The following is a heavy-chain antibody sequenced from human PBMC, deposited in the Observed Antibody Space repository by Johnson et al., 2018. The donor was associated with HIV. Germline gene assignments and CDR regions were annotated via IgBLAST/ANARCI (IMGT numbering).Heavy chain of an antibody. V-gene: IGHV3-30*04. Sequence: QVQLVESGGGVVRPGRSLRLSCAASRFTFSSHAMHWVRQAPGKGLEWVAVIAYDLSNEFYADSVKGRFTISRDNSRNALYLQMNSLRAEDTAVFYCAKDLFTEREDDVFDIWGQGTMVTVSS. CDR1: RFTFSSHA. CDR2: IAYDLSNE. J-gene: IGHJ3*02. CDR3: AKDLFTEREDDVFDI. D-gene: IGHD1-26*01.